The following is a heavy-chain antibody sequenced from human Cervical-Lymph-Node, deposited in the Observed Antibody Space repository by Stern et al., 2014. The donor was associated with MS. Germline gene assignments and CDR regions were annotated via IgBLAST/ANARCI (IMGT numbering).Heavy chain of an antibody. CDR1: CSTFTSYG. J-gene: IGHJ4*02. CDR2: ISAYNGNT. D-gene: IGHD6-25*01. Sequence: VQLVESGPEVQKPWASVKVSCQASCSTFTSYGIAWVRQAPGQGLEWMGWISAYNGNTNYERKLQGRVTLTTNTTTSTAYMELRSLRSDDTAIYFCARSGTRVPRGYWGQGTLITVSS. CDR3: ARSGTRVPRGY. V-gene: IGHV1-18*04.